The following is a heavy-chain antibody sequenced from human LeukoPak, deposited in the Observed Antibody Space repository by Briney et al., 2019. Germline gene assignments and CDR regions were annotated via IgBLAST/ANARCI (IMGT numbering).Heavy chain of an antibody. CDR2: IYSGGST. J-gene: IGHJ4*02. V-gene: IGHV3-53*01. Sequence: GGSLGLSCAASGFTFSSYAMSWVRQAPGKGLEWVSVIYSGGSTYYADSVKGRFTISRDNSKNTLYLQMNSLRAEDTAVYYCARDLGYNWNYGGSYWGQGTLVTVSS. CDR3: ARDLGYNWNYGGSY. CDR1: GFTFSSYA. D-gene: IGHD1-7*01.